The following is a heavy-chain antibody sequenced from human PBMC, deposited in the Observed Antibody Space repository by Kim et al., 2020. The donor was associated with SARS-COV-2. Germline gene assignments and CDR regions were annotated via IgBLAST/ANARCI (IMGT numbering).Heavy chain of an antibody. CDR1: GFSFSRHA. V-gene: IGHV3-30*04. D-gene: IGHD3-10*01. J-gene: IGHJ4*02. CDR2: MSYDGSEK. CDR3: ARDSVDSGSYLDY. Sequence: GGSLRLSCAAFGFSFSRHAMHWVRQAPGKGLEWVAVMSYDGSEKHYADSVKGRFNISRDNSKYTVYLQMNSLRVEDTALYYCARDSVDSGSYLDYWGQGTPVTVSS.